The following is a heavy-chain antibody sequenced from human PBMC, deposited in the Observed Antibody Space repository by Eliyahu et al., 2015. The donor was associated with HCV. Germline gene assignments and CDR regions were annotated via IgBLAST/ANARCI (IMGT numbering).Heavy chain of an antibody. J-gene: IGHJ4*02. Sequence: EVKKPGSSVKVSCKASGGTFSRHSISWVRQAPGQGLEWMGGIIPIFGTPNYAQKFQGRVTITADESTSTAYMELSRPGSGGHGVYYCAREGGDYCSVGNCFLLYWGQGTLCHRLL. CDR3: AREGGDYCSVGNCFLLY. V-gene: IGHV1-69*01. D-gene: IGHD2-15*01. CDR1: GGTFSRHS. CDR2: IIPIFGTP.